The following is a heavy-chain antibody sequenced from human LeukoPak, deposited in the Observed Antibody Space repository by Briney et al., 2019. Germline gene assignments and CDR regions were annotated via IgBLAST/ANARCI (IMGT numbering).Heavy chain of an antibody. J-gene: IGHJ4*02. CDR3: AKDRPVRSGYYFDY. CDR1: GFTFGSYG. V-gene: IGHV3-30*18. CDR2: ISYDGSNK. D-gene: IGHD3-3*01. Sequence: GRSLRLSCAASGFTFGSYGMHWVRQAPGKGLEWVAVISYDGSNKYYADSVKGRFTISRDNSKNTLYLQMNSLRAEDTAVYYCAKDRPVRSGYYFDYWGQGTLVTVSS.